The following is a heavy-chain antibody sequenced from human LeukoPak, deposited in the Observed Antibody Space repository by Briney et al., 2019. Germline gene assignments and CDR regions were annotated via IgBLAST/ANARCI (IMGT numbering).Heavy chain of an antibody. CDR3: ARSPFP. V-gene: IGHV3-30*01. CDR1: GFTFSSYA. Sequence: GGSLGLSCAASGFTFSSYAMHWVRQAPGKGLEWVAVISYDGSNKYYADSVKGRFTISRDNSKNTLYLQMNSLRAEDTAVYYCARSPFPWGQGTLVTVSS. CDR2: ISYDGSNK. J-gene: IGHJ5*02.